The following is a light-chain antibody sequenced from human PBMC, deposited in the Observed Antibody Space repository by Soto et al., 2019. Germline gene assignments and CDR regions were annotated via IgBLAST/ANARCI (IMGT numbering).Light chain of an antibody. J-gene: IGKJ4*01. CDR2: GAS. Sequence: IVLTQSPGTLSVSPGERATLSCRANQSLAGNYLAWYQQRPGQAPRLLISGASSRATGIPDRISGSGSGTDFTLTISRLEPEDFAVYYCQQYNSYPSFGGGTKVEIK. CDR1: QSLAGNY. V-gene: IGKV3-20*01. CDR3: QQYNSYPS.